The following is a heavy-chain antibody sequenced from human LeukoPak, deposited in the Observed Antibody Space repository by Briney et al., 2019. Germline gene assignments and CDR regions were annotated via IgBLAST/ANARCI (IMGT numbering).Heavy chain of an antibody. D-gene: IGHD5-18*01. V-gene: IGHV4-30-4*01. CDR2: IYYSGST. CDR1: GGSISSGDYY. CDR3: ARESGGYSYGYNDY. Sequence: SQTLSLTCTVSGGSISSGDYYWSWIRQPPGKGLEWIGYIYYSGSTYYNPSLKSRVTISVDTSKNQFSLKLSSVTAAHTAVYYCARESGGYSYGYNDYWGQGTLVTVSS. J-gene: IGHJ4*02.